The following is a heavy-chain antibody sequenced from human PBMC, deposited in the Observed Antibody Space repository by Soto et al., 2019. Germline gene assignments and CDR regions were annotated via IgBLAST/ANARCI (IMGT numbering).Heavy chain of an antibody. J-gene: IGHJ4*02. CDR2: ISGRSGST. Sequence: GGSLRLSCAASGFTFSSYAMSWVRQATGKGLEWVSAISGRSGSTYYADSVKGRFTISRDKSKNTLYLQMNSLRAEDMAVYYSAKDSRPIDYWGQGTLVTVSS. V-gene: IGHV3-23*01. D-gene: IGHD6-13*01. CDR1: GFTFSSYA. CDR3: AKDSRPIDY.